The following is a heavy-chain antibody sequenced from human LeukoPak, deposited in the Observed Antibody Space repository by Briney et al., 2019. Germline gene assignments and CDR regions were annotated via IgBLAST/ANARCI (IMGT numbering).Heavy chain of an antibody. CDR2: ISGSGGST. J-gene: IGHJ4*02. CDR3: AKMGGYDLGPFDY. D-gene: IGHD5-12*01. V-gene: IGHV3-23*01. CDR1: GFTFSSYA. Sequence: GGSLRLSCAASGFTFSSYAMSWVRQAPGKGLEWVSAISGSGGSTYYADSAKGRFTISRDNSKNTLYLQMNSLRAEDTAVYYCAKMGGYDLGPFDYWGQGTLVTVSS.